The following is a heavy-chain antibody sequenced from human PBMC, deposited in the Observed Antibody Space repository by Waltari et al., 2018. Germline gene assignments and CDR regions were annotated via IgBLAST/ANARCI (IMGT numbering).Heavy chain of an antibody. CDR3: ARYGEVPPNYFFDF. CDR2: SHYDGSP. V-gene: IGHV4-34*01. D-gene: IGHD2-21*01. CDR1: GESFSGYF. J-gene: IGHJ4*01. Sequence: QVQLHQWGAGLLKPSETLSLTCAVSGESFSGYFWSWIRQPPGKGLEWLGASHYDGSPNSKPSLRIRLSLSVDTTKKHLSLRLTSVTAADTGMYFCARYGEVPPNYFFDFWGQGIRVTVSS.